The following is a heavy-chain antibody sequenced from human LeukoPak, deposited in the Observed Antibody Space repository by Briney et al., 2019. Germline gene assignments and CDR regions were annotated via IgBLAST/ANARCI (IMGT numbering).Heavy chain of an antibody. CDR1: GYSFTSYY. J-gene: IGHJ4*02. Sequence: GESLKISCKASGYSFTSYYIGWVRQMPGKGLEWMGIIYPGDSDTRYSPSFQGQVTISADKPITTAYLQWSSLKASDTAMYYCARDSSGYYYFDYWGQGTLVTVSS. CDR2: IYPGDSDT. V-gene: IGHV5-51*04. CDR3: ARDSSGYYYFDY. D-gene: IGHD3-22*01.